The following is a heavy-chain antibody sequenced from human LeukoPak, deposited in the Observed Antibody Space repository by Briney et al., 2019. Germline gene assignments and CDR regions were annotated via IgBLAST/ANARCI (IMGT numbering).Heavy chain of an antibody. CDR3: ARKSSSGWYFDY. CDR2: IYYSGST. J-gene: IGHJ4*02. V-gene: IGHV4-59*01. D-gene: IGHD6-19*01. Sequence: SETLSLTCTVSGGSINSYFWSWIRQPPGKGLEWIGYIYYSGSTNYNPSLKSRVTISVDTSKNQFSLKLSSVTAAGTAVYYCARKSSSGWYFDYWGQGTLVTVSS. CDR1: GGSINSYF.